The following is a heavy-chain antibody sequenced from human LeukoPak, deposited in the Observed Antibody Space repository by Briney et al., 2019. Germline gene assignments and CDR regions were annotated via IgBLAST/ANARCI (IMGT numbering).Heavy chain of an antibody. V-gene: IGHV4-34*01. J-gene: IGHJ4*02. CDR1: GGSFSGYY. Sequence: SETLSLTCAVYGGSFSGYYWSWIRQPPGKGLGWIGEINHSGSTNYNPSLKSRVTISVDTSKNQFSLKLSSVTAADTAVYYCARRPYAEPFVDYWGQGTLVTVSS. D-gene: IGHD2-2*01. CDR2: INHSGST. CDR3: ARRPYAEPFVDY.